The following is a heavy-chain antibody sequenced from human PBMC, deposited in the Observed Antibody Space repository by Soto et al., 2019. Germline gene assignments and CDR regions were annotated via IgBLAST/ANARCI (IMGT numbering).Heavy chain of an antibody. V-gene: IGHV5-10-1*01. CDR2: IDPFDSQT. CDR3: AREGYSFGRNNYGMDV. D-gene: IGHD5-18*01. J-gene: IGHJ6*02. Sequence: GESVKISCQGSGYRFTTDWITWVRQMPGKGLEWMGRIDPFDSQTKYSPSFQGHVTISADKSINTAYLQWRSLKASDTAMYYCAREGYSFGRNNYGMDVWGQGTTVTVSS. CDR1: GYRFTTDW.